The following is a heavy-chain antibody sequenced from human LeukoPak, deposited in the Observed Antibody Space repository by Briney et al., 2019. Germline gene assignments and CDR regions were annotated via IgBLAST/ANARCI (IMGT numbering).Heavy chain of an antibody. D-gene: IGHD5-12*01. CDR1: GFTFSSYG. V-gene: IGHV3-30*18. CDR2: ISYDGSNK. Sequence: SGGSLRLSCAASGFTFSSYGMHWVRQAPGKGLEWVAVISYDGSNKYYADSVKGRFTISRDNSKNTLYLQMNSLRAEDTAVYYCAKDPRIVATTYFDYWGQGTLVTVSS. J-gene: IGHJ4*02. CDR3: AKDPRIVATTYFDY.